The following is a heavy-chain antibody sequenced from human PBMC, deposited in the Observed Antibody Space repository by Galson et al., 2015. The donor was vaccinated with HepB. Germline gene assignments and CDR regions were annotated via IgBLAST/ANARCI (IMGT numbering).Heavy chain of an antibody. CDR2: TSYDGTNK. V-gene: IGHV3-30-3*01. D-gene: IGHD2-2*01. CDR3: AREGREEIVEVPGAIHYYGLDV. CDR1: GFTFRTYA. J-gene: IGHJ6*02. Sequence: SLRLSCAASGFTFRTYAVHWVRQAPGKGLEWMAVTSYDGTNKYYADSVKGRFTISRDNSKNTVDLQMNSLRAEDTAVYYCAREGREEIVEVPGAIHYYGLDVWGQGTTVTVSS.